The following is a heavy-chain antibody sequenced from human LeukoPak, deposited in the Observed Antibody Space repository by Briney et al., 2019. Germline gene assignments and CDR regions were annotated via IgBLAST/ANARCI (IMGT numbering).Heavy chain of an antibody. D-gene: IGHD1-1*01. CDR2: IYSGGST. V-gene: IGHV3-66*01. CDR1: GFTVSSNY. Sequence: GGSLRLSCAASGFTVSSNYMSWVRQAPGKGLEWVSVIYSGGSTYYADSVKGRFTISRDNSKNTLYLRMNSLRAEDTAVYYCARDRLLEDRDYHYYYYMDVWGIGTTVTVSS. CDR3: ARDRLLEDRDYHYYYYMDV. J-gene: IGHJ6*03.